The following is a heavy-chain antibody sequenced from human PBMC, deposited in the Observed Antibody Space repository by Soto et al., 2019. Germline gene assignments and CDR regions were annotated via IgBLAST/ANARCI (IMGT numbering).Heavy chain of an antibody. CDR3: ANDSATVTTYYYYYGMDV. CDR1: GFTFSSYG. D-gene: IGHD4-17*01. CDR2: ISYDGSNK. Sequence: GGSLRLSCAASGFTFSSYGIHWVRHAADKGLPWEAVISYDGSNKYYADSVKARFTISRDNSKSTLYLQMNSLRAEDTVVYYCANDSATVTTYYYYYGMDVWGQGTTGTVSS. J-gene: IGHJ6*01. V-gene: IGHV3-30*18.